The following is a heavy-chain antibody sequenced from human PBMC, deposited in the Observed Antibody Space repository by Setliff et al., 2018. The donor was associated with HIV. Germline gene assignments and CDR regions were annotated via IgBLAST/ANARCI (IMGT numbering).Heavy chain of an antibody. CDR3: AKDSSSGYYYYYLDV. V-gene: IGHV3-23*01. D-gene: IGHD6-6*01. CDR2: ISGYGGST. CDR1: GFTFSSYA. Sequence: PGGSLRLSCAASGFTFSSYAMSWVRQAPGKGLEWVSTISGYGGSTYYAGSVKGRFTISRDNSKNKLYLQMDSLRAEDTAAYYCAKDSSSGYYYYYLDVWGKGTTVTVSS. J-gene: IGHJ6*03.